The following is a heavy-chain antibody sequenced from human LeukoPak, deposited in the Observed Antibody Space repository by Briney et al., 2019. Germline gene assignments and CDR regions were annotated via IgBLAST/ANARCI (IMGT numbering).Heavy chain of an antibody. CDR1: GFTFSSVA. J-gene: IGHJ3*02. CDR3: AKKNSYYDSSGYPTEGAFDI. Sequence: GGSLRLSCAASGFTFSSVAMTWVRQAPGKGLEWVSAISGSGGSTYYADSVKGRFTISRDNSKNTLYLQMNSLRAEDTAVYYCAKKNSYYDSSGYPTEGAFDIWGQGTMVTVPS. V-gene: IGHV3-23*01. CDR2: ISGSGGST. D-gene: IGHD3-22*01.